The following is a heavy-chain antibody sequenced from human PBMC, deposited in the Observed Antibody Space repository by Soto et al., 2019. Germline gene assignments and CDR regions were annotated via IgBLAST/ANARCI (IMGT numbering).Heavy chain of an antibody. D-gene: IGHD5-12*01. Sequence: PGGSLRLSCEASGFTFSSYGLHWVRQAPGKGLEWVAVIWYDGSNTYYADSVKGRFIISRDNSKNTMYLQMNSLRAEDTAVYYCARDIVDGYNGHDDYWGQGILVTVSS. CDR1: GFTFSSYG. CDR2: IWYDGSNT. J-gene: IGHJ4*02. CDR3: ARDIVDGYNGHDDY. V-gene: IGHV3-33*01.